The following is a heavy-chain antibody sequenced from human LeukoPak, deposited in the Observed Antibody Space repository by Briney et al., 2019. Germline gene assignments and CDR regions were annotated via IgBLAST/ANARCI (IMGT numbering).Heavy chain of an antibody. CDR1: GGAFSSYA. J-gene: IGHJ4*02. D-gene: IGHD6-13*01. V-gene: IGHV1-69*04. CDR3: AREAESSSWYFDY. Sequence: SVKVSCKASGGAFSSYAISWVRQAPGQGLEWMGRIIPILGIANYAQKFQGRVTIIADKSTGTAYMELSSLRSEDTAVYYCAREAESSSWYFDYWGQGTLVTVSS. CDR2: IIPILGIA.